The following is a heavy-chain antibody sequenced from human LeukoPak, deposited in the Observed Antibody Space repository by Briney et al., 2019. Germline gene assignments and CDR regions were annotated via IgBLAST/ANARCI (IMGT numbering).Heavy chain of an antibody. CDR2: ISGSGGST. D-gene: IGHD3-22*01. Sequence: GGSLRLSCAASGFTFSSYAMSWVRQAPGKGLEWVSAISGSGGSTYYADSAKGRFTISRDNSKNTLYLQMKSLRAEDTAVYYCATEVTYYYDSSGSPSFDYWGQGTLVTVS. CDR3: ATEVTYYYDSSGSPSFDY. V-gene: IGHV3-23*01. J-gene: IGHJ4*02. CDR1: GFTFSSYA.